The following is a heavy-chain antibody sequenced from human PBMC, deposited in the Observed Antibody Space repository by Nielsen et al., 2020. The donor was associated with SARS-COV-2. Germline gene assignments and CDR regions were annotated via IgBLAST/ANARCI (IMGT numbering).Heavy chain of an antibody. CDR1: GFSFAEYG. J-gene: IGHJ3*01. V-gene: IGHV3-30*18. D-gene: IGHD1-26*01. Sequence: GESLKISCAASGFSFAEYGMHWVRQAPGKGPEWVAVTSYDGGFKDYGNSVKGRFTVSRDNSQHMLYLQMNRLRPEDTAVYYCAKVYLSGSYRPPREAFDVWGQGTKVTVSS. CDR2: TSYDGGFK. CDR3: AKVYLSGSYRPPREAFDV.